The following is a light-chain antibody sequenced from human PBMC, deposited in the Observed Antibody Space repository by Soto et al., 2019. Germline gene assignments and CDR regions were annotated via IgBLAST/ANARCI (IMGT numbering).Light chain of an antibody. CDR1: SSDVGLYDY. J-gene: IGLJ1*01. CDR3: SASTSDSSYV. Sequence: QSVLTQPASVSGSPGQSITISCTGTSSDVGLYDYVSWYQQHPGKAPQLMIYAVSNRPSGVSNRFSASKSGNTASLFVSRPQAEAQADYHCSASTSDSSYVFGSGTKVTVL. CDR2: AVS. V-gene: IGLV2-14*01.